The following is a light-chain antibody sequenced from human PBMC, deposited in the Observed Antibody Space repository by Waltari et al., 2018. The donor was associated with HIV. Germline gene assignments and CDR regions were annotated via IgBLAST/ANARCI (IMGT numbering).Light chain of an antibody. V-gene: IGKV3-11*01. CDR3: QQRSNWPHT. CDR1: QSVSSY. Sequence: EIVLTQSPATLSLSPGERATLSCRASQSVSSYLAWYQQRPGQAPRLLVYGAFNRATGIPARFRGSGSGTDFTLTISSLEPEDFAVYYCQQRSNWPHTFGQGTKLEIK. J-gene: IGKJ2*01. CDR2: GAF.